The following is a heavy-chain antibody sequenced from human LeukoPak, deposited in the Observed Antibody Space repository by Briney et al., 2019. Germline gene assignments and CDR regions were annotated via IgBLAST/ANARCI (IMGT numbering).Heavy chain of an antibody. V-gene: IGHV4-59*08. D-gene: IGHD1-26*01. CDR1: VGSISSYY. Sequence: SETLSLTCTVSVGSISSYYWSWIRQPPGKGLEWIGYVYYSGSTNYNPSLKSRVTISVDTSKSQFSLKLSSVTAADTAVYYCASLLRERFDYWGQGTLVTVSS. J-gene: IGHJ4*02. CDR3: ASLLRERFDY. CDR2: VYYSGST.